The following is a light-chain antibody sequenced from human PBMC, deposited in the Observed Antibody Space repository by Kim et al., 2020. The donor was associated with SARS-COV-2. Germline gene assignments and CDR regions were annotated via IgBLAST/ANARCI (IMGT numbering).Light chain of an antibody. Sequence: LGQKVRIKCKGDSIRSWYAGRYQQKPREDAVLVIYGKNNRPSSIPERFSCCSSGEKASLSITGAQEADEADYYCNTRHSSGDHLVFGGGTKLTVL. J-gene: IGLJ2*01. CDR3: NTRHSSGDHLV. CDR2: GKN. V-gene: IGLV3-19*01. CDR1: SIRSWY.